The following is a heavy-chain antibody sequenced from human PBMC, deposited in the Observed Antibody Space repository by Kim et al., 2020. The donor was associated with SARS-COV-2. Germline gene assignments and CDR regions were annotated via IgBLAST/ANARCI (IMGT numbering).Heavy chain of an antibody. D-gene: IGHD7-27*01. CDR1: GFSVESYW. CDR3: ARENHWARDF. J-gene: IGHJ4*02. Sequence: GGSLRLSCEASGFSVESYWMSWVRQRPGKGLEWVANIKPDGSQKNFVASVKGRFTISKDTAKNSVFLQMNGLRSEDTAVYFCARENHWARDFWGQGTLVT. V-gene: IGHV3-7*01. CDR2: IKPDGSQK.